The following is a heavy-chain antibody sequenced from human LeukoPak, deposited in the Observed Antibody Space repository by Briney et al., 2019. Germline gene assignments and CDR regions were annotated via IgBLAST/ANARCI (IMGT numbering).Heavy chain of an antibody. J-gene: IGHJ6*02. CDR3: ARDRKGIVATILLNYYGMDV. D-gene: IGHD5-12*01. CDR2: IIPIFGTA. V-gene: IGHV1-69*13. CDR1: GGTFSSYA. Sequence: ASVKVSCKASGGTFSSYAISWVRQALGQGLEWMGGIIPIFGTANYAQKFQGRVTITADESTSTAYMELSSLRPEDTAVYYCARDRKGIVATILLNYYGMDVWGQGTTVTVSS.